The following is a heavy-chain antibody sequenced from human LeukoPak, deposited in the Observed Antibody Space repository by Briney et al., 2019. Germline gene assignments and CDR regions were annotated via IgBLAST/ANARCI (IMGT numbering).Heavy chain of an antibody. J-gene: IGHJ4*02. CDR1: GFTFSSYA. Sequence: PGGSLRLSCAASGFTFSSYAMNWVRHAPGGGLEWVSAISGSGDNTYYTDSVKGRFTISRDNSQNTVYLQMNSLRAEDTALYYCAKDLYIRRSYYFDYWGQGTQVTVSS. D-gene: IGHD3-10*01. V-gene: IGHV3-23*01. CDR2: ISGSGDNT. CDR3: AKDLYIRRSYYFDY.